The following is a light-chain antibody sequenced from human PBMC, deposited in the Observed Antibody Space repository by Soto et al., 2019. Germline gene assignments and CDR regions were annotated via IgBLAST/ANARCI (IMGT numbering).Light chain of an antibody. J-gene: IGLJ1*01. CDR2: EDS. V-gene: IGLV2-23*01. CDR3: CSDAGSSDV. CDR1: SSDVGSYNL. Sequence: QSALTQPASVSGSPGQSITISCTGTSSDVGSYNLVSWYQQHPGKAPKLMIYEDSKRPSGVSNRFSGSKSGNTASLTISGRQAEDDADYYCCSDAGSSDVFGTGTKVTVL.